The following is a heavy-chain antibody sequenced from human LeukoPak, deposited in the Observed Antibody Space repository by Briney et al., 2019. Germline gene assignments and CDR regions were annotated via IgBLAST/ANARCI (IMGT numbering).Heavy chain of an antibody. V-gene: IGHV4-34*01. CDR1: GGSFSGYY. CDR3: ARRSVVVVAAQHRIFDY. CDR2: INHSGST. D-gene: IGHD2-15*01. Sequence: SETLSLTCAVYGGSFSGYYWSWIRQPPGKGLEWIGEINHSGSTNYNPSLKSRVTISVDASKNQFSLKLSSVTAADTAVYYCARRSVVVVAAQHRIFDYWGQGTLVTVYS. J-gene: IGHJ4*02.